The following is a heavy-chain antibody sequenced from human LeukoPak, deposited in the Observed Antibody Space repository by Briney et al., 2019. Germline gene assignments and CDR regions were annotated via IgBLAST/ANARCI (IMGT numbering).Heavy chain of an antibody. CDR2: VSQAGQT. CDR1: GGSISNTNW. D-gene: IGHD1-26*01. V-gene: IGHV4-4*02. Sequence: PSETLSLTCDVSGGSISNTNWWSWVRQPPGQGLVWIGEVSQAGQTNYNPSLNGRVTMSLDESTNQVSLKLTSVTAADTAFYYCSRESGAFCPFGYWGQGTLVIVPS. J-gene: IGHJ4*02. CDR3: SRESGAFCPFGY.